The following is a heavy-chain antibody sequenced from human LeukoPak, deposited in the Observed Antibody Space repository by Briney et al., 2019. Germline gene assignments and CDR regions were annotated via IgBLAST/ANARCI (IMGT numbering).Heavy chain of an antibody. CDR2: IIPIFGIA. V-gene: IGHV1-69*04. CDR1: GGTFSSYA. D-gene: IGHD2-2*01. J-gene: IGHJ3*02. CDR3: AREGIVVVPAAGRGAFDI. Sequence: SVKVSCKASGGTFSSYAISWVRQAPGQGLEWMGRIIPIFGIANYAQKFQGRVTITADKSTSTAYMELSSLRSEDTAVYYCAREGIVVVPAAGRGAFDIWGQGTMVTVSS.